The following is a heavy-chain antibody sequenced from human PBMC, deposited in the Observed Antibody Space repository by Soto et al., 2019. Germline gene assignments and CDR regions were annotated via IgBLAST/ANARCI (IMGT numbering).Heavy chain of an antibody. CDR1: GGTFSSYA. V-gene: IGHV1-69*13. Sequence: ASVKVSCKASGGTFSSYAISWVRQAPGQGLEWMGGIIPIFGTANYAQKFQGRVTITADESTSTAYMELSSLRSEDTAVYYCAREGGGNSHDAFDIWGQGTMVTVS. CDR3: AREGGGNSHDAFDI. D-gene: IGHD2-21*02. CDR2: IIPIFGTA. J-gene: IGHJ3*02.